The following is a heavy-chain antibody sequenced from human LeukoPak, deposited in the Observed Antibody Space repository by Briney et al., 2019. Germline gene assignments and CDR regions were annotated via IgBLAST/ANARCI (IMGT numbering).Heavy chain of an antibody. J-gene: IGHJ6*03. D-gene: IGHD3-10*01. CDR1: GFTFSSYG. CDR3: ARDRPLLWFGQSYYYMDV. V-gene: IGHV3-48*04. CDR2: ISSSSSTI. Sequence: GGSLRLSCAASGFTFSSYGMNWVRQAPGKGLEWASYISSSSSTIYYADSVRGRFTISRDNAKNSLYLQMNSLRAEDTAVYYCARDRPLLWFGQSYYYMDVWGKGTTVTVSS.